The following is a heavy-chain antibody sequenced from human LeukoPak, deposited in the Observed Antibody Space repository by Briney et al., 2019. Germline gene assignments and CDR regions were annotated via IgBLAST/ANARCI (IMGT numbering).Heavy chain of an antibody. CDR2: IIPIFGTA. CDR3: ARENGGNSDAFDI. J-gene: IGHJ3*02. Sequence: SVKVSCKASGGTFSSYAISWVRQAPGQGLEWMGGIIPIFGTANYAQKFQGRVTITADESTSTAYMELSSLRSEDTAVYYCARENGGNSDAFDIWGQGTMVTVSS. D-gene: IGHD4-23*01. V-gene: IGHV1-69*13. CDR1: GGTFSSYA.